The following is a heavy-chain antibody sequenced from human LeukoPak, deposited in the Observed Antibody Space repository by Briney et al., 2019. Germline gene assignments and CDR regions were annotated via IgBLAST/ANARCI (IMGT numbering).Heavy chain of an antibody. J-gene: IGHJ4*02. CDR2: MSPSGTT. D-gene: IGHD3-22*01. CDR3: ARGQDDRSGTFDY. V-gene: IGHV4-61*01. Sequence: PSGTLSLTCTVSGDSVSSGNYYLSWIRQPPGKVLDWITYMSPSGTTKYNPSLKSRVTTSVDTSRTQFSLRLSSVTAADTAVYYCARGQDDRSGTFDYWGQGILVTVSS. CDR1: GDSVSSGNYY.